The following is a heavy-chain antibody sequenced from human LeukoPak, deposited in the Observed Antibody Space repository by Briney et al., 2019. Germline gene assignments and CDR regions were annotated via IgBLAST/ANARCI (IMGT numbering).Heavy chain of an antibody. CDR3: ARGFCESSPGAFPI. CDR1: RDSVSSNSAA. V-gene: IGHV6-1*01. D-gene: IGHD3-3*01. J-gene: IGHJ3*02. CDR2: TYYRSKWYN. Sequence: QTLSLTCAISRDSVSSNSAAWNWIRQSPSRGLEWLGRTYYRSKWYNDYGVSVKGRITINPDTSKNQFSLQLNSVTPEDSAMYYCARGFCESSPGAFPIWGQGTMVTVSS.